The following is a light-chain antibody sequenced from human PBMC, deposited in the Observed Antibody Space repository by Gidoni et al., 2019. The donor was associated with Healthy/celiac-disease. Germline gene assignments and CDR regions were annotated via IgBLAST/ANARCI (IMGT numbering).Light chain of an antibody. V-gene: IGLV2-14*01. CDR2: EVS. Sequence: QSALTQPASVSWSPGQSITISCTGTSSDVGGYNYVSWYQQHPGKAPKLMIYEVSNRPSGVSNRFAGSKSGNTASLTISGRQAEDEADYYCSSYTSSSTVVFGGGTKLTVL. CDR3: SSYTSSSTVV. J-gene: IGLJ2*01. CDR1: SSDVGGYNY.